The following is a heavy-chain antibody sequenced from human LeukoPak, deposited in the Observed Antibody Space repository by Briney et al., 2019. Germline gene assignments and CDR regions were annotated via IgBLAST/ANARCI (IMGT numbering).Heavy chain of an antibody. CDR3: ARVVNRGYDLGYYFDY. J-gene: IGHJ4*02. V-gene: IGHV3-74*01. CDR2: INTDESST. CDR1: GFTFSSYW. D-gene: IGHD5-12*01. Sequence: PGGSLRLSCAASGFTFSSYWMHWVRQAPGKGLVWVSRINTDESSTSYADSVKGRFTISRDNAKNTLYLQMNSLRAEDTAVYYCARVVNRGYDLGYYFDYWGQGTLVTVSS.